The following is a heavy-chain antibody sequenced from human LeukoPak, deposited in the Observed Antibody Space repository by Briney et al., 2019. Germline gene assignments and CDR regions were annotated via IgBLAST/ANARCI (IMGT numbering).Heavy chain of an antibody. CDR3: ARDIGPSNSGSYYGAFDI. V-gene: IGHV1-46*01. J-gene: IGHJ3*02. CDR2: INPSGGST. Sequence: ASVKVSCKASGYTFTSYYMHWVRQAPGQGLEWMGIINPSGGSTSYAQKFQGRVTMTRDTSTSTVYMELSSLRSEDTAVYYCARDIGPSNSGSYYGAFDIWGQGTMVTVSS. CDR1: GYTFTSYY. D-gene: IGHD1-26*01.